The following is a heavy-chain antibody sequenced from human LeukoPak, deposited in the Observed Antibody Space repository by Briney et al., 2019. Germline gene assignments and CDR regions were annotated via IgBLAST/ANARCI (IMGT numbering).Heavy chain of an antibody. CDR1: GGSISSSSYY. CDR2: IYYSGST. D-gene: IGHD3-3*01. J-gene: IGHJ4*02. CDR3: ARLERSGYYTTYYFDY. Sequence: PSETLSLTCTVSGGSISSSSYYWGWIRQPPGKGLEWIGSIYYSGSTYYNPSLKSRVTISVDTSKNQFSLKLSSVTAADTAVYFCARLERSGYYTTYYFDYWGPGIPVAVSS. V-gene: IGHV4-39*01.